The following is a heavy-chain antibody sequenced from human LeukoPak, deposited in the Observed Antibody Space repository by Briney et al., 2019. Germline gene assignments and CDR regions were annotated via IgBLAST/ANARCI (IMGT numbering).Heavy chain of an antibody. V-gene: IGHV3-30*18. CDR2: ISYDGSNK. Sequence: PGRSLRLSCAASGFTFSSYGMHWVRQAPGKGLEWVAVISYDGSNKYYADSVKGRFTISRDNSKNTLYLQMNSLRAEDTAVYYCAKIQDATTGYYFDYWDQGTLVTVSS. CDR3: AKIQDATTGYYFDY. D-gene: IGHD5-18*01. CDR1: GFTFSSYG. J-gene: IGHJ4*02.